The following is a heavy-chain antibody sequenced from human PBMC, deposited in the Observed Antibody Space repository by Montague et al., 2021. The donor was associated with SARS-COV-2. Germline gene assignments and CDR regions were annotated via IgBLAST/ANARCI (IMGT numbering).Heavy chain of an antibody. CDR3: ARARSVTTFFLGVREDMDV. D-gene: IGHD4-11*01. CDR2: INHSGST. Sequence: SETLSLTCAVYGGSFSGYYWSWIRQPPGTGLEWIGEINHSGSTNYNPSLKIRVTISVDTSKNQFSLKLSSVTAADTAVYYCARARSVTTFFLGVREDMDVWGQGTTVTVSS. J-gene: IGHJ6*02. V-gene: IGHV4-34*01. CDR1: GGSFSGYY.